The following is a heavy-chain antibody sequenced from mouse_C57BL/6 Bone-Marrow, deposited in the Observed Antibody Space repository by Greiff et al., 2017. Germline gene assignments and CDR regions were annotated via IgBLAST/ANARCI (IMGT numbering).Heavy chain of an antibody. D-gene: IGHD1-1*01. CDR3: ACAVYYGSDV. CDR1: GYTFTDYN. V-gene: IGHV1-22*01. Sequence: VQLQQSGPELVKPGASVKMSCKASGYTFTDYNMHWVKQSHGKSLEWIGYINPNNGGTSYNQKFKGKATLTVNKSSSTAYMELRSLTSEDSAVYYCACAVYYGSDVWGTGTTVTVSS. CDR2: INPNNGGT. J-gene: IGHJ1*03.